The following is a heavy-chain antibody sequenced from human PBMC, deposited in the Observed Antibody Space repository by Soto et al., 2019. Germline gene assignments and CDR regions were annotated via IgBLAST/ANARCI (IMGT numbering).Heavy chain of an antibody. V-gene: IGHV1-3*01. CDR2: INAGNGNT. CDR3: AREFVYSRSSSAFDI. D-gene: IGHD6-6*01. Sequence: ASVKVSCKASGYTFTSYAMHWVRQAPGQRLEWMGWINAGNGNTKYSQKFQGRVTITRDTSASTAYMELSSLRSEDTAVYYCAREFVYSRSSSAFDIWGQGTMVTVSS. J-gene: IGHJ3*02. CDR1: GYTFTSYA.